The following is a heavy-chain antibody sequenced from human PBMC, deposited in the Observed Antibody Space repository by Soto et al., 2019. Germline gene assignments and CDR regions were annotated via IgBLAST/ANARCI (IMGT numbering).Heavy chain of an antibody. Sequence: EVQLVESGGGLVKPGGSLRLSCAASGFTFSNAWMNWVRQAPGKGLEWVGRIKSKTDGGTTDYAAPVKGRFTISREDSKNTLYLQMNSLKTEDTAVYYCTTNYDILTGYYMGYYGMAVWGQGTTVTVSS. V-gene: IGHV3-15*07. CDR3: TTNYDILTGYYMGYYGMAV. CDR2: IKSKTDGGTT. CDR1: GFTFSNAW. J-gene: IGHJ6*02. D-gene: IGHD3-9*01.